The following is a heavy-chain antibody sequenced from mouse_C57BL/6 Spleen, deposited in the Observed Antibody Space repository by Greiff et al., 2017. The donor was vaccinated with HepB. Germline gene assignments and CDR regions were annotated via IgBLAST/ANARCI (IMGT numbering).Heavy chain of an antibody. CDR1: GFTFSSYA. CDR3: ASHYDYDEDWYFDV. V-gene: IGHV5-4*03. D-gene: IGHD2-4*01. Sequence: EVKVVESGGGLVKPGGSLKLSCAASGFTFSSYAMSWVRQTPEKRLEWLATISDGGSYTYYPDNVKGRFTISRDNAKNNLYLQMSHLKSEDTAMYYCASHYDYDEDWYFDVWGTGTTVTVSS. CDR2: ISDGGSYT. J-gene: IGHJ1*03.